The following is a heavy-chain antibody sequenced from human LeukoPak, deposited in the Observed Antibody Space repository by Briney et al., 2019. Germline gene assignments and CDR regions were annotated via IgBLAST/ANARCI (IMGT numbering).Heavy chain of an antibody. V-gene: IGHV1-2*06. J-gene: IGHJ5*02. CDR2: INPNSGGT. Sequence: ASVKVSCKASGYTFTGYYMHWVRQAPGQGLEWMGRINPNSGGTNYAQKFQGRVTMTRDTSISTAYMELSRLRSDDTAVYYCARRQNYCDSSAVGYWFDPWGQGTLVTVSS. CDR3: ARRQNYCDSSAVGYWFDP. CDR1: GYTFTGYY. D-gene: IGHD3-22*01.